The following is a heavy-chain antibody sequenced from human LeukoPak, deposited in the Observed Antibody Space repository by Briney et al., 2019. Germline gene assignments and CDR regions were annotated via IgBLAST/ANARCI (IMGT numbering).Heavy chain of an antibody. V-gene: IGHV1-18*01. J-gene: IGHJ5*02. CDR1: GYTFTSYG. D-gene: IGHD6-6*01. Sequence: GASVKASCKASGYTFTSYGISWVRQAPGQGLEWMGWISAYNGNTNYAQKLQGRVTMTTDTSTSTAYMELRSLRSDDTAVYYCAREESSSSGGNWFDPWGQGTLVTVSS. CDR3: AREESSSSGGNWFDP. CDR2: ISAYNGNT.